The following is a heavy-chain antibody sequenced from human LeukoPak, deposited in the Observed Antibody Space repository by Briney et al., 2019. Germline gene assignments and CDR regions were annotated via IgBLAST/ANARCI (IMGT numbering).Heavy chain of an antibody. CDR1: GYSFTSYW. J-gene: IGHJ3*02. CDR3: ARLYPSYGDYVGDAFDI. CDR2: TYPGDSDT. V-gene: IGHV5-51*01. Sequence: GESLKISCKGSGYSFTSYWIGWVRQMPGKGLEWMCITYPGDSDTRYSPSFQGQVTISADKSISTAYLQCSSLKASDTAMYYCARLYPSYGDYVGDAFDIWGQGTMVTVSS. D-gene: IGHD4-17*01.